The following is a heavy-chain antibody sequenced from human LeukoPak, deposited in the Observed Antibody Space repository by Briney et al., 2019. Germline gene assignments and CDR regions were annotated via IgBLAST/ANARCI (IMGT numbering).Heavy chain of an antibody. CDR3: ARAMIVVVSYFDY. D-gene: IGHD3-22*01. Sequence: GALRLSCAASGFTFSSYAMHWVRQAPGKGLEWVAVISYDGSNKYYADSVKGRFTISRDNSKNTLYLQTNSLRAEDTAVYYCARAMIVVVSYFDYWGQGTLVTVSS. CDR2: ISYDGSNK. J-gene: IGHJ4*02. CDR1: GFTFSSYA. V-gene: IGHV3-30-3*01.